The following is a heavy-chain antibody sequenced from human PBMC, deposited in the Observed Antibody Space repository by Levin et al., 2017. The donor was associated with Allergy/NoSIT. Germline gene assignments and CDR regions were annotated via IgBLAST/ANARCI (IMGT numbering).Heavy chain of an antibody. V-gene: IGHV4-30-2*01. CDR2: IYHSGST. Sequence: SQTLSLTCAVSGGSISSGGYSWSWIRQPPGKGLEWIGYIYHSGSTYYNPSLKSRVTISVDRSKNQFSLKLSSVTAADTAVYYCARDHWGSGYFDYWGQGTLVTVSS. CDR1: GGSISSGGYS. J-gene: IGHJ4*02. CDR3: ARDHWGSGYFDY. D-gene: IGHD7-27*01.